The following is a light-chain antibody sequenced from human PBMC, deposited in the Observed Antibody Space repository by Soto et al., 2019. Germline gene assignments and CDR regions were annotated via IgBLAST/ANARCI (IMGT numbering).Light chain of an antibody. Sequence: EIVLTQSPATLSLSPGERATLSCRASQSVSSYLAWYQQKPGQAPRLLIYDASNRATGIPARFSGSGSGTDFTLTISSLEPEDFAVYYCQQRSKWLSLTFGGGTKVEIK. CDR2: DAS. V-gene: IGKV3-11*01. J-gene: IGKJ4*01. CDR3: QQRSKWLSLT. CDR1: QSVSSY.